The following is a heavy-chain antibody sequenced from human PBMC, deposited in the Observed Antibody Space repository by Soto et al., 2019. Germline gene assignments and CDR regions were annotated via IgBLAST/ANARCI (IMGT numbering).Heavy chain of an antibody. D-gene: IGHD3-3*01. J-gene: IGHJ6*02. CDR1: GFTFSSYG. Sequence: QVQLVESGGGVVQPGRSLRLSCAASGFTFSSYGMHWVRQAPGKGLEWVAVIWYDGSNKYYADSVKGRLTISRDNSTNTLNLKINSLTAEDTGVYYCPSDGLGYYDFWSGYYGALNFYYYYGMDVWGQGTTVTVSS. CDR3: PSDGLGYYDFWSGYYGALNFYYYYGMDV. V-gene: IGHV3-33*01. CDR2: IWYDGSNK.